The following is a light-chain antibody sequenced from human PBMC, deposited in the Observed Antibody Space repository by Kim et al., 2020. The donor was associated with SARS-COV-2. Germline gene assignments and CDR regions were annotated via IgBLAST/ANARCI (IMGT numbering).Light chain of an antibody. Sequence: GDRVSITCRASQSISISLAWYQQKPGKAPDLLIYEASSLQSGVPSRFSGSGSGTEFTLTISSLQPADFATYYCLHYDVYSGMFGQGTKVDIK. CDR1: QSISIS. CDR3: LHYDVYSGM. V-gene: IGKV1-5*01. J-gene: IGKJ1*01. CDR2: EAS.